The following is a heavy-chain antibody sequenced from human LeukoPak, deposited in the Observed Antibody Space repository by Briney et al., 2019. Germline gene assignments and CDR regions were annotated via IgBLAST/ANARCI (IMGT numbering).Heavy chain of an antibody. D-gene: IGHD2-8*01. CDR1: GGSFSGYY. Sequence: PSETLSLTCAVYGGSFSGYYWSWIRQPPGKGLEWIGEINHSGSTNHNPSLKSRVTISVDTSKNQFSLKLSSVTAADTAVYYCAREGDYCTNGVCHFDYWGQGTLVTVSS. V-gene: IGHV4-34*01. J-gene: IGHJ4*02. CDR3: AREGDYCTNGVCHFDY. CDR2: INHSGST.